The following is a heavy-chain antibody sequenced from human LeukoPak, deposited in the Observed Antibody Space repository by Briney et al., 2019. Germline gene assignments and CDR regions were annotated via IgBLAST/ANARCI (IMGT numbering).Heavy chain of an antibody. D-gene: IGHD3-16*02. J-gene: IGHJ6*03. CDR3: ARGLGDYVWGSYRYYYYYMDV. CDR2: ISAYNGNT. Sequence: GASVKVSCKASGYTFTSYGISWVRQAPGQGLEWVGWISAYNGNTNYAQKLQGRVTMTTDTSTSTAYMELRSLRSDDTAVYYCARGLGDYVWGSYRYYYYYMDVWGKGTTVTVSS. CDR1: GYTFTSYG. V-gene: IGHV1-18*01.